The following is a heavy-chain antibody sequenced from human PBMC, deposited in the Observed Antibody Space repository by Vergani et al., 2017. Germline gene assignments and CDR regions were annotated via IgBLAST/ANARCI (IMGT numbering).Heavy chain of an antibody. CDR1: GYTFTSYG. CDR2: ISAYNGNT. J-gene: IGHJ6*03. Sequence: QVQLVQSGAEVKKPGASVKVSCKASGYTFTSYGISWVRQAPGQGLEWMGWISAYNGNTNYAQKLQGRVTMTTDTSTSTAYMELSSLRSEDTAVYYCARVSGDLGYCSSTSCHYYYYMDVWGKXP. CDR3: ARVSGDLGYCSSTSCHYYYYMDV. V-gene: IGHV1-18*04. D-gene: IGHD2-2*01.